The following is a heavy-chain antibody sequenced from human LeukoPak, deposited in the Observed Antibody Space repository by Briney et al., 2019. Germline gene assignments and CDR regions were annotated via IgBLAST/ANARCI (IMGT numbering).Heavy chain of an antibody. CDR1: GLTFTGVNY. D-gene: IGHD5-12*01. CDR3: TRDRLSKWFDP. J-gene: IGHJ5*02. Sequence: GASVKVSCEASGLTFTGVNYIHWVRQAPGQGPEWMGWINTNSGVTDYARKFQGRVTMTRDTSISTAYMELYRLTSDDTAMYYCTRDRLSKWFDPWGQGTLATVSS. CDR2: INTNSGVT. V-gene: IGHV1-2*02.